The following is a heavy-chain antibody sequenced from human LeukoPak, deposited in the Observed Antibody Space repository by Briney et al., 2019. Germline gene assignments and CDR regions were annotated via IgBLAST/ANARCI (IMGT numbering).Heavy chain of an antibody. J-gene: IGHJ4*02. V-gene: IGHV4-34*01. CDR1: GGSFSGYY. CDR3: ARHGNYYDSSGYPGHFDY. D-gene: IGHD3-22*01. CDR2: INHSGST. Sequence: SETLSLTCAVYGGSFSGYYWSWIRQPPGKGLEWIGEINHSGSTSYNPSLKSRVTISVDTSKNQFSLKLSSVTAADTAVYYCARHGNYYDSSGYPGHFDYWGQGTLVTVSS.